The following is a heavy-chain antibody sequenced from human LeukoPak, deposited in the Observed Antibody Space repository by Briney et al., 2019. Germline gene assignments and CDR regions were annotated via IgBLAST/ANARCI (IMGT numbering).Heavy chain of an antibody. CDR1: GGSISSYY. J-gene: IGHJ4*02. D-gene: IGHD3-16*01. Sequence: SETLSLTCTVSGGSISSYYWSWIRQPPGKGLEWIGYIYHSGSTNYNPSLKSRVTISVDTSKNQFSLKLSSVTAADTAVYYCARRAYDYYFDYWGQGTLVTVSS. V-gene: IGHV4-59*01. CDR2: IYHSGST. CDR3: ARRAYDYYFDY.